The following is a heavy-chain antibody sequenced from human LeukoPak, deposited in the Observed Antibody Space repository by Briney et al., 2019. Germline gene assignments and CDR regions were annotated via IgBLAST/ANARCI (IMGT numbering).Heavy chain of an antibody. V-gene: IGHV1-3*01. CDR1: GYTFTSYG. CDR3: ARVGVSSSFDY. D-gene: IGHD6-13*01. J-gene: IGHJ4*02. Sequence: ASVKVSCKASGYTFTSYGISWVRQAPGQGLEWMGWINAGNGNTKYSQKFQGRVTITRDTSASTAYMELSSLRSEDTAVYYCARVGVSSSFDYWGQGTLVTVSS. CDR2: INAGNGNT.